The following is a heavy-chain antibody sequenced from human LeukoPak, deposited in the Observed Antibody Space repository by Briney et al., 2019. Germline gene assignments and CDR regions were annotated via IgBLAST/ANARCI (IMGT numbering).Heavy chain of an antibody. Sequence: GGSLRLSCAASGFTFSTYWMSWVRQAPGKGLEWVANIKQDETEKYYVDSVKGRFTISRDNAENSLYLQMNSLRAEDTAVYYCARVHGGYPFDHWGQGTLVTVSS. J-gene: IGHJ4*02. CDR3: ARVHGGYPFDH. D-gene: IGHD2-15*01. V-gene: IGHV3-7*01. CDR1: GFTFSTYW. CDR2: IKQDETEK.